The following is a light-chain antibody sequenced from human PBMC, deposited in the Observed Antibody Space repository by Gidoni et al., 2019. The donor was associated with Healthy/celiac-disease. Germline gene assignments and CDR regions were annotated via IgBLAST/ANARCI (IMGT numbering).Light chain of an antibody. J-gene: IGKJ4*01. CDR1: QSISSY. CDR2: AAS. V-gene: IGKV1-39*01. CDR3: RQNYSTPRVT. Sequence: DIQMTQSPSSLSASVGDRVTITCRASQSISSYLNWYQQKPGKAPKLLIYAASSLQSGVPSRFSSGRSGTDVTLTISSLQPEDVATYYCRQNYSTPRVTFGGGTKVEIK.